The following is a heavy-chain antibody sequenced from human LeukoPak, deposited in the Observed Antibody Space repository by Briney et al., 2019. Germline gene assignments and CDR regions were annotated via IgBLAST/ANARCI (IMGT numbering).Heavy chain of an antibody. CDR1: GGTFSSYA. CDR2: IIPIFGTA. V-gene: IGHV1-69*13. Sequence: GASVKVSCKASGGTFSSYAISWVRQAPGQGLEWMGGIIPIFGTANYAQKFQGRVTITADESTSTAYMELSSLRSEDTAVYYCASGVRGRERYMDVWGKGTTVTISS. D-gene: IGHD3-10*01. CDR3: ASGVRGRERYMDV. J-gene: IGHJ6*03.